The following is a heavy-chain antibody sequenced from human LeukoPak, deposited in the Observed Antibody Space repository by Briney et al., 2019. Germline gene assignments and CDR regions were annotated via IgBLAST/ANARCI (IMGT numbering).Heavy chain of an antibody. J-gene: IGHJ5*02. CDR1: GGSISSYY. D-gene: IGHD6-19*01. CDR3: ASLSNSGRQRRQYNWFDP. CDR2: IYYSGST. Sequence: SETLSLTCTVSGGSISSYYWSWIRQPPGKGLEWIGYIYYSGSTNYNPSLKSRVTISVDTSKNKFSLKLSSVTAADTAVYYCASLSNSGRQRRQYNWFDPWGQGTLVTVSS. V-gene: IGHV4-59*01.